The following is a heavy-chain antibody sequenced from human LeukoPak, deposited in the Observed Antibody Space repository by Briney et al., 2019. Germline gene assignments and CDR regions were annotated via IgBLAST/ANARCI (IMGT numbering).Heavy chain of an antibody. D-gene: IGHD3-3*01. Sequence: GGSLRLSCAASGFTFSSYAMSWVRQAPGKGLEWVSAISGSGGSTYYADSVKGRFTISRDNSKNTLYLQMNSLRAKDTAVYYCAKDNRRITIFGVVTQSPFDYWGQGTLVTVSS. CDR1: GFTFSSYA. CDR2: ISGSGGST. CDR3: AKDNRRITIFGVVTQSPFDY. V-gene: IGHV3-23*01. J-gene: IGHJ4*02.